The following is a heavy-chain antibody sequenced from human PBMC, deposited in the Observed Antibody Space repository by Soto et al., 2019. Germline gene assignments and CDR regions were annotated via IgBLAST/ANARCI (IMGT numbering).Heavy chain of an antibody. CDR1: GFTFSIYS. CDR2: ISSSSSYI. CDR3: AIVVVVAATTLEAFDI. V-gene: IGHV3-21*01. J-gene: IGHJ3*02. Sequence: GSLSLSCAASGFTFSIYSMNWVRQAPGKGLEWVSSISSSSSYIYYADSVKGRFTISRDNAKNSLYLQMNSLRAEDTAVYYCAIVVVVAATTLEAFDIWGQGTMVTVSS. D-gene: IGHD2-15*01.